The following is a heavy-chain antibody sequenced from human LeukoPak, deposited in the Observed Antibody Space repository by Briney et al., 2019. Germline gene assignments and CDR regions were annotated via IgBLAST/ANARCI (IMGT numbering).Heavy chain of an antibody. CDR3: ARGIVGATEVDY. CDR1: GYTFTSYG. J-gene: IGHJ4*02. V-gene: IGHV1-18*01. D-gene: IGHD1-26*01. Sequence: ASVKVSCKASGYTFTSYGISWVRQAAGQGLEWMGWISAYNGNTNYAQNLQGRVTMTTDTSTSTAYMELRSLRSDDTAVYYCARGIVGATEVDYWGQGTLVSVSP. CDR2: ISAYNGNT.